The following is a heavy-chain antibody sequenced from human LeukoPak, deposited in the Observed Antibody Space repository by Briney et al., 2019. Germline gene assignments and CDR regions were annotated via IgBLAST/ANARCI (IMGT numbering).Heavy chain of an antibody. J-gene: IGHJ4*02. CDR2: INPNSAGT. CDR3: ARDGLVGATDH. Sequence: VASVTVSFKASGYTFSAHYIHWVRQAPGQGLEWMGWINPNSAGTNYAQQFQGRVTMTRDTSISTAYMELSSLTSDDTAVYYCARDGLVGATDHWGEGTLVTVAS. D-gene: IGHD1-26*01. V-gene: IGHV1-2*02. CDR1: GYTFSAHY.